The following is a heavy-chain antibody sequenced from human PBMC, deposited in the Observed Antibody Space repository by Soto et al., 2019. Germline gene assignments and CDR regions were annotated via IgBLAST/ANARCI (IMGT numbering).Heavy chain of an antibody. V-gene: IGHV1-8*01. CDR3: ARGGVEYSSSRMAY. Sequence: ASVKVSCKASGYTFSSYDINWVRQATGQGLEWMGWMNPNSGNTGYAQKFQGRVSMTRNTSISTAYMELSSLKSEDTAVYYCARGGVEYSSSRMAYWGQGTLVTVSS. D-gene: IGHD6-6*01. J-gene: IGHJ4*02. CDR1: GYTFSSYD. CDR2: MNPNSGNT.